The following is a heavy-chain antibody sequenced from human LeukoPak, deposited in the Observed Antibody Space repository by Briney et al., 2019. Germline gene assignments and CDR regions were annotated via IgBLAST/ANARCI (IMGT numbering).Heavy chain of an antibody. CDR1: GYSFTSYW. CDR3: ARRVTMVRGVYYFDY. J-gene: IGHJ4*02. Sequence: GESLKISCKGSGYSFTSYWIGWVRQMPGKGLEWTGIIYPGDSDTRYSPSFQGQVTISADKSISTAYLQWSSLKASDTAMYYCARRVTMVRGVYYFDYWGQGTLVTVSS. CDR2: IYPGDSDT. V-gene: IGHV5-51*01. D-gene: IGHD3-10*01.